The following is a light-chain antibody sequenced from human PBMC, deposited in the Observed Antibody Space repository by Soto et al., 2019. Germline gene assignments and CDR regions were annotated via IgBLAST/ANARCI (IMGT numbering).Light chain of an antibody. CDR2: KAS. CDR1: QSISSW. CDR3: QQYNSYWT. V-gene: IGKV1-5*03. Sequence: DIQMTQSPSTLSASVGDRVTITCRASQSISSWLAWYQQKPGKAPKLLIYKASSLESGVPSRFSGSGSGTEFPLTISSLQPDDFATYYCQQYNSYWTFGQRTKVEIK. J-gene: IGKJ1*01.